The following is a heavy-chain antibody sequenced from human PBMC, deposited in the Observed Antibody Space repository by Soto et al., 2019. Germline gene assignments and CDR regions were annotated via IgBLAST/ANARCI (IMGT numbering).Heavy chain of an antibody. D-gene: IGHD2-21*01. CDR2: INHSGST. J-gene: IGHJ4*02. CDR3: AKEKIPGLFDY. Sequence: SETLSLTCAVYGGSFSGYYWTWIRQPPGTGLEWIGEINHSGSTNYNPSLKSRVTISVDTSKNQFSLKLTSVTAADTAVYYCAKEKIPGLFDYRGRQPPAPVSS. V-gene: IGHV4-34*01. CDR1: GGSFSGYY.